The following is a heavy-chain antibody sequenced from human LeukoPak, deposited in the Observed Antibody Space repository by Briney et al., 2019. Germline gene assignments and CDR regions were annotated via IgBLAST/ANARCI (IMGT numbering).Heavy chain of an antibody. Sequence: GGSLRLSCAASGFTFSSYAMHWVRQAPGKGLEWVAVVSSDGRSKYYRDSVKGRFTISRDNSKNTLFLQMNSLRVDDTAVYYCTKDAGPYYDFWSGSYGLDVWGQGTPVIVSS. D-gene: IGHD3-3*01. V-gene: IGHV3-30*04. J-gene: IGHJ6*02. CDR3: TKDAGPYYDFWSGSYGLDV. CDR1: GFTFSSYA. CDR2: VSSDGRSK.